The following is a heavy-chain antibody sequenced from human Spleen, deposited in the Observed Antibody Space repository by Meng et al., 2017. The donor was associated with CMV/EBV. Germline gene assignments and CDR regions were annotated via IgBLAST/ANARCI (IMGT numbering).Heavy chain of an antibody. V-gene: IGHV3-21*01. D-gene: IGHD5-18*01. CDR2: ISGSSVYI. CDR1: GFIFSSYS. Sequence: GESLKISCAASGFIFSSYSINWVRQAPGKGLEWVSSISGSSVYIYYADSVKGRFTISRDNAKKSVYLQMNRLRVEDTAVYYCARDWMQYHLLPSDWYFDLWGRGTLVTVSS. J-gene: IGHJ2*01. CDR3: ARDWMQYHLLPSDWYFDL.